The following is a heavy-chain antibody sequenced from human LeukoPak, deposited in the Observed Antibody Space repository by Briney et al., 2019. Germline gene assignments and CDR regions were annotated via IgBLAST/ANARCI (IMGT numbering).Heavy chain of an antibody. CDR2: IYLSGHT. J-gene: IGHJ4*02. Sequence: SETLSLTCTVSGDSLSSSYWSWIRQSAGRGLEWIGRIYLSGHTNYKPSLKSRVTMSIDPSKNQFSLRLTSVTAADAAVYYCARDCSGGNCYLGVVDYWGQGTLVTVSS. CDR1: GDSLSSSY. CDR3: ARDCSGGNCYLGVVDY. V-gene: IGHV4-4*07. D-gene: IGHD2-15*01.